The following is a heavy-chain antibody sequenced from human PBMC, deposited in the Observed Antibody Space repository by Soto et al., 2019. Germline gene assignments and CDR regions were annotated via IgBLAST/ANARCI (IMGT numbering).Heavy chain of an antibody. CDR2: ISFDGTNK. CDR3: AKDSGQLPTYLDY. CDR1: GFTFRNYD. D-gene: IGHD2-2*01. V-gene: IGHV3-30*18. Sequence: QVQLVESGGGVVQPGRSLRLSCAASGFTFRNYDMHWVRQAPGKGLEWVTVISFDGTNKYYADSVKGRFTIARDNSQNPVYLQVNSLRAEDTAVYYCAKDSGQLPTYLDYWGQGTLVTVSS. J-gene: IGHJ4*02.